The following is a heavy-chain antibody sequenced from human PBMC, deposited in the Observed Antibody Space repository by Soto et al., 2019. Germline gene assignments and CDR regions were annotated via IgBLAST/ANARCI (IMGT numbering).Heavy chain of an antibody. D-gene: IGHD2-8*02. CDR1: GFSFSNAW. Sequence: GGFLRLSCAASGFSFSNAWMHWVRQVPGEGLEWVATISDGGTTINTADSVKGRFTVSRDDAKNTVYLQMNSLRAGDMALYYCTSVLDLDYWGQGTLVTVSS. CDR2: ISDGGTTI. V-gene: IGHV3-74*01. J-gene: IGHJ4*02. CDR3: TSVLDLDY.